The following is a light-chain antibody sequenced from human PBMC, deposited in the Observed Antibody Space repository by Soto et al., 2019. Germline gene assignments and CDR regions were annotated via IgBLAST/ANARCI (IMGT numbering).Light chain of an antibody. CDR1: RSDVGGYKY. CDR3: SSYGGTTNLL. V-gene: IGLV2-8*01. CDR2: EVH. Sequence: QSALTQPPSASGSHGQSVTISCTGTRSDVGGYKYVSWYQQHPGKAPKLMIFEVHKRPSGVPDRFSGSKSGNTASLTVSGLQAEDEADYYCSSYGGTTNLLFGGGTKLTVL. J-gene: IGLJ2*01.